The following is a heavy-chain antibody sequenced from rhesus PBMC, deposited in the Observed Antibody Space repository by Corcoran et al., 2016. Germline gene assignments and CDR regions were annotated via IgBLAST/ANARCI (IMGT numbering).Heavy chain of an antibody. D-gene: IGHD5-24*01. CDR1: GGSFSSYW. CDR2: IHGNSGNT. J-gene: IGHJ4*01. CDR3: ARVRYSGYSYHFDY. Sequence: QVQLQESGPGLVKPSETLSLTCAVSGGSFSSYWWSWIRQPPGKGLEGIGEIHGNSGNTNYPPSHKSRCTISKGASKNQFSLKLSSVTAADTAVYYCARVRYSGYSYHFDYWGQGVLVTVSS. V-gene: IGHV4-80*01.